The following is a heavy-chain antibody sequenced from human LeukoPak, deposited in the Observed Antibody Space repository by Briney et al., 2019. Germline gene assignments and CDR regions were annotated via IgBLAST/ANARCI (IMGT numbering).Heavy chain of an antibody. Sequence: GGSLRLSCEGSGFPFGTYWMAWVRQAPGKGLEWVASIKHDGREEHYVDSIKGRFTISRENGKNSVYLQMNNLRVEDTAMYYCSREFHPWGQGTLVIVSS. J-gene: IGHJ5*02. CDR2: IKHDGREE. V-gene: IGHV3-7*01. CDR3: SREFHP. CDR1: GFPFGTYW.